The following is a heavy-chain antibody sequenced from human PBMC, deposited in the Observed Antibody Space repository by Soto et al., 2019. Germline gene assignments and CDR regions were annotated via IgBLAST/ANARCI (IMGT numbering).Heavy chain of an antibody. CDR2: IYSGGST. V-gene: IGHV3-66*01. CDR3: ANQRGGYDRDFDY. J-gene: IGHJ4*02. CDR1: GSTVSSNY. Sequence: EVQLVESGGGLVQPGGSLRLSCAASGSTVSSNYMSWVRQAPGKGLEWVSVIYSGGSTYYADSVKGRFTISRDNSENTLYLQMNSLRAEDTAVYYCANQRGGYDRDFDYWGQGTLVTVSS. D-gene: IGHD5-12*01.